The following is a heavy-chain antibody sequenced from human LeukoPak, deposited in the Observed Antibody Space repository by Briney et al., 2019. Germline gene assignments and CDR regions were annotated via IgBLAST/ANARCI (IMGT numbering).Heavy chain of an antibody. CDR2: ISSNGATT. CDR1: GFTFNRFY. J-gene: IGHJ4*02. CDR3: ARRIAAAAAPYYFDY. Sequence: GGSLRLSCSASGFTFNRFYLHWVRQAPGKGLEFVSHISSNGATTYYADSVKGRFTISRDNSKNTLYLQMSSLRADDTAVYYCARRIAAAAAPYYFDYWGQGTLVTVSS. V-gene: IGHV3-64D*06. D-gene: IGHD6-13*01.